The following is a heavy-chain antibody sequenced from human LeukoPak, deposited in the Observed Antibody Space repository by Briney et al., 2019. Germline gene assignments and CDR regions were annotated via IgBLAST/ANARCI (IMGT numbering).Heavy chain of an antibody. CDR2: IYYSGST. CDR3: ASVSRAEGMDV. CDR1: GGSISSYY. D-gene: IGHD6-13*01. V-gene: IGHV4-59*01. J-gene: IGHJ6*02. Sequence: SETLSLTCTVSGGSISSYYWSWIRQPPGKGLEWIGYIYYSGSTNHNPSLKSRVTISVDTSKNQFSLKLSSVTAADTAVYYCASVSRAEGMDVWGQGTTVTVSS.